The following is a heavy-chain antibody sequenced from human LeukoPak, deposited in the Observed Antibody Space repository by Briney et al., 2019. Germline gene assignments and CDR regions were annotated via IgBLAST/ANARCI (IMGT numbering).Heavy chain of an antibody. J-gene: IGHJ3*02. V-gene: IGHV1-8*01. CDR1: GYTFTSYD. CDR2: MNPNSGNT. Sequence: ASVKVSCNASGYTFTSYDINWVRQATGQGLEWMGWMNPNSGNTGYAQKFQGRVTMTRNTSISTAYMELSSLRSEDTAVYYCARGWGSSWYPKAFDIWGQGTMVTVSS. D-gene: IGHD6-13*01. CDR3: ARGWGSSWYPKAFDI.